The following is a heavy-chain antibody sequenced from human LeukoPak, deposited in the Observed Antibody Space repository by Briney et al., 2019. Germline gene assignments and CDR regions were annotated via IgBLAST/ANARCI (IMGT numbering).Heavy chain of an antibody. Sequence: GRSLRLSCAASGFTFSSYGMHWVRQAPGKGLEWVAVIWYDGSNKYYADSVKGRFTISRDNSKNTLYLQMNSLRAEDTAVYYCARSWSGFGKLLSYSDYCDQGTLVTVSS. D-gene: IGHD3-10*01. J-gene: IGHJ4*02. CDR2: IWYDGSNK. V-gene: IGHV3-33*01. CDR3: ARSWSGFGKLLSYSDY. CDR1: GFTFSSYG.